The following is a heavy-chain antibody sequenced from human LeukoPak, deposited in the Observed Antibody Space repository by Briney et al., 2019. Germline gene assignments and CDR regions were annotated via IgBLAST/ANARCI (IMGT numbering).Heavy chain of an antibody. CDR2: ISGSGGST. J-gene: IGHJ4*02. Sequence: GGSLRLYCAAYGFTFSSYAMSWVPQAPGKGLKWVSAISGSGGSTYYADSGKGRFTISRDISKNTLYLQMNSLRAEETAVYYCARVVVWRSYRNDYWGQGTLVTVSS. CDR3: ARVVVWRSYRNDY. V-gene: IGHV3-23*01. CDR1: GFTFSSYA. D-gene: IGHD3-16*02.